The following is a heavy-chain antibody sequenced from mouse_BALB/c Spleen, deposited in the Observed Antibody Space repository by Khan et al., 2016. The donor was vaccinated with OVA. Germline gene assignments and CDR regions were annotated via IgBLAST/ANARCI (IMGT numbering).Heavy chain of an antibody. D-gene: IGHD2-1*01. CDR1: GFNIKDTY. J-gene: IGHJ3*01. Sequence: VQLQQSGAELVKPGASVKLSCTASGFNIKDTYIHWVKERPEQGPEWIGRIDPANGDTKYDPKFQGKATIAADKSYNTAYMQLRSLTSEDTAVYYCATLYGSPCTYWGQGTLVTVSA. CDR3: ATLYGSPCTY. V-gene: IGHV14-3*02. CDR2: IDPANGDT.